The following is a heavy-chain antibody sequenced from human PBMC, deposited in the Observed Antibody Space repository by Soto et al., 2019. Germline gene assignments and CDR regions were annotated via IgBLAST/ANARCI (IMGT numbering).Heavy chain of an antibody. Sequence: GGSLRLSCAASGFTFSSYAMHWVRQAPGKGLEWVAVISYDGSNKYYADSVKGRFTISRDNSKNTLYLQMNSLRAEDTAVYYCARVQVVAATHDPTRGQYYFDYWGQGTLVTVSS. CDR1: GFTFSSYA. CDR3: ARVQVVAATHDPTRGQYYFDY. D-gene: IGHD2-15*01. CDR2: ISYDGSNK. V-gene: IGHV3-30-3*01. J-gene: IGHJ4*02.